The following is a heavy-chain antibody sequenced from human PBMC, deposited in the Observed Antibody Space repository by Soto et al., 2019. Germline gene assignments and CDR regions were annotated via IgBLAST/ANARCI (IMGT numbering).Heavy chain of an antibody. CDR1: GFTFSSYS. D-gene: IGHD3-22*01. Sequence: LRLSCAASGFTFSSYSMNWVRQAPGKGLEWVSSISSSGSYIYYSDSVKGRFTISRDNAKNSLYLQMNSLRAEDTAVYYCASHPRDNSGYWYYFDYWGQGTLVTVSS. CDR2: ISSSGSYI. CDR3: ASHPRDNSGYWYYFDY. J-gene: IGHJ4*02. V-gene: IGHV3-21*01.